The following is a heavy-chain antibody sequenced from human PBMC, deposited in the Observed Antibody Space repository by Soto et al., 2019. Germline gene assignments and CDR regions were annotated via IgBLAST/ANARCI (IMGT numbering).Heavy chain of an antibody. CDR3: ARVGYYYDSSGYYYFDY. V-gene: IGHV1-69*10. Sequence: ASVKVSCKASGGTFSSYAISWVRQAPGQGLEWMGGIIPILGIANYAQKFQGRVPITADKSTSTAYMELSSLRSEDTAVYYCARVGYYYDSSGYYYFDYWGQGTLVTVSS. CDR1: GGTFSSYA. D-gene: IGHD3-22*01. J-gene: IGHJ4*02. CDR2: IIPILGIA.